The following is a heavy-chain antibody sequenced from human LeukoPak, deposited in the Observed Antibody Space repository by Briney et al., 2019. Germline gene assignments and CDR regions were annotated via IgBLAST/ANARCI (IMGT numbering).Heavy chain of an antibody. Sequence: GGSLRLSCAASGFSLSMFWMSWVRQAPGKGLEWVANIKQDGSEKYYVDSVKGRFTISRDNAKNSLYLQMNSLRAEDTAVYYCARDLGYSLSGSSDYWGQGTLFTVSS. CDR3: ARDLGYSLSGSSDY. CDR2: IKQDGSEK. D-gene: IGHD3-10*01. J-gene: IGHJ4*02. V-gene: IGHV3-7*01. CDR1: GFSLSMFW.